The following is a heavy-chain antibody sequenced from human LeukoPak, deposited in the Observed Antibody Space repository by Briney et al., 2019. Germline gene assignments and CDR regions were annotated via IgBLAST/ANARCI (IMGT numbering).Heavy chain of an antibody. D-gene: IGHD3-10*01. CDR1: GYSISSGYY. Sequence: SETLSLTCTVSGYSISSGYYWGWIRQPPGKGLEWIGSIYHSGSTYYNPSLKSRVTISVDTSKNQFSLKLSSVTAADTAVYYCARDQATMVRGVIDPGAFDIWGQGTMVTVSS. CDR3: ARDQATMVRGVIDPGAFDI. V-gene: IGHV4-38-2*02. CDR2: IYHSGST. J-gene: IGHJ3*02.